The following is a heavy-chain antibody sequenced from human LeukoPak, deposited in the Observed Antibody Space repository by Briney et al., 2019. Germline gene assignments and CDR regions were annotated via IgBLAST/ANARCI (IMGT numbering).Heavy chain of an antibody. J-gene: IGHJ3*02. CDR1: GGSISSYY. CDR2: IYYSGST. V-gene: IGHV4-59*01. CDR3: AREKINTDAGIAAGGAFDI. D-gene: IGHD6-13*01. Sequence: PSETLSLTCTVSGGSISSYYWSWIRQPPGKGLEWIGYIYYSGSTNCNPSLKSRVTISVDTSKNQFSLKLSSVTAADTAVYYCAREKINTDAGIAAGGAFDIWGQGTMVTVS.